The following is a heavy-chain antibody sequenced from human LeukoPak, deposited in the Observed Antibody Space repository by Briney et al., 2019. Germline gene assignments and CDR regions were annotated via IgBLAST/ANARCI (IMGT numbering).Heavy chain of an antibody. CDR1: GFTFSSYG. Sequence: PGGSLRLSCAASGFTFSSYGMHWVRQAPGKGLEWVAFIRYDGSNKYYADSVKGRFTISRDNSKNTLYLQMNSLRAEDTAVYYCDLTAAGTRDWFDPWGQGTLVTVSS. J-gene: IGHJ5*02. V-gene: IGHV3-30*02. CDR3: DLTAAGTRDWFDP. D-gene: IGHD6-13*01. CDR2: IRYDGSNK.